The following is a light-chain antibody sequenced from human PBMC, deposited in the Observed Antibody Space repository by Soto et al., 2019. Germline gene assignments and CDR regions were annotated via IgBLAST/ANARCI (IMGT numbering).Light chain of an antibody. CDR2: GAS. J-gene: IGKJ5*01. Sequence: EIVMTQSPVTLSVSPGERATLSCRASQSVSGNLAWYQQKPGQAPRLLIYGASTRATGLPARFSGSGSGTEFTLTISSLQSEDFAVYYCQQYNDWRTITFGQGTRLEIK. CDR1: QSVSGN. CDR3: QQYNDWRTIT. V-gene: IGKV3-15*01.